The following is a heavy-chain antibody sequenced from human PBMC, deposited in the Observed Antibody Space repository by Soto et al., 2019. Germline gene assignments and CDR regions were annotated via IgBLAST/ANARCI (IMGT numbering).Heavy chain of an antibody. D-gene: IGHD6-19*01. V-gene: IGHV3-21*01. CDR3: ARDYTSSGWYNFGNFDY. CDR1: GFTFSSYS. CDR2: ISSSSSYI. Sequence: GGSLRLSCAASGFTFSSYSMNWVRQAPGKGLEWVSSISSSSSYIYYADSVKGRFTISRDNSKNTLYLQMNSLRAEDTAVYYCARDYTSSGWYNFGNFDYWGQGTLVTVSS. J-gene: IGHJ4*02.